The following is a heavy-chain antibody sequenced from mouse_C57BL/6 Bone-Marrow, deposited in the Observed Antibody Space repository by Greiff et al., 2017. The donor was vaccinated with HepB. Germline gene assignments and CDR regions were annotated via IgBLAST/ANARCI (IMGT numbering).Heavy chain of an antibody. D-gene: IGHD1-1*01. CDR3: HYYGSSYYFDY. J-gene: IGHJ2*01. CDR1: GYAFSSSW. Sequence: VHLVESGPELVKPGASVKISCKASGYAFSSSWMNWVKQRPGKGLEWIGRIYPGDGDTNYNGKFKGKATLTADKSSSTAYMQLSSLTSEDSAVYFCHYYGSSYYFDYWGQGTTLTVSS. V-gene: IGHV1-82*01. CDR2: IYPGDGDT.